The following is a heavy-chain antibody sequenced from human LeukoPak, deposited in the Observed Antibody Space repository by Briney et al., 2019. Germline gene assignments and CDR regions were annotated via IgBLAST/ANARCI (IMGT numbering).Heavy chain of an antibody. CDR1: GGSISSCY. D-gene: IGHD6-6*01. Sequence: SSETLSLTCTVSGGSISSCYWSWIRQPPGKGLEWIGYIYYSGSTNYNPSLKSRVTISVDTSKNQFSLKLSSVTAADTAVYYCARDAYSSSSVYYYYYMDVWGKGTTVTVSS. CDR3: ARDAYSSSSVYYYYYMDV. CDR2: IYYSGST. J-gene: IGHJ6*03. V-gene: IGHV4-59*01.